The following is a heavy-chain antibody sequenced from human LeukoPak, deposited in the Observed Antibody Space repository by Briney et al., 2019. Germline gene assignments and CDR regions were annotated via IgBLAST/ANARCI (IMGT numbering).Heavy chain of an antibody. CDR1: GFTFTSYT. CDR3: ARDPQQQLVFDY. CDR2: ISSASTYM. Sequence: PGGSLRLSCADSGFTFTSYTMNWVRQAPGKGLEWVSSISSASTYMFYVDSVKGRFTISRDNSNNTLYLQMNSLRPEDAAVYYCARDPQQQLVFDYWGQGTLVTVSS. D-gene: IGHD6-13*01. J-gene: IGHJ4*02. V-gene: IGHV3-21*01.